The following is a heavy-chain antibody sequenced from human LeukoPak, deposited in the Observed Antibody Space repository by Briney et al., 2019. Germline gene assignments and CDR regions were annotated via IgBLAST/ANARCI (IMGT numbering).Heavy chain of an antibody. J-gene: IGHJ6*03. V-gene: IGHV1-8*01. D-gene: IGHD6-13*01. CDR3: ARGQYSSSWYYYYYMDV. CDR2: MNPNRGNT. CDR1: GYTFTSYD. Sequence: ASVKVSCKASGYTFTSYDINWVRQATGPGLEWMGWMNPNRGNTGYAQKFQGRVTMTRNTSISTAYMELSSLRSEDTAVYYCARGQYSSSWYYYYYMDVWGKGTTVTISS.